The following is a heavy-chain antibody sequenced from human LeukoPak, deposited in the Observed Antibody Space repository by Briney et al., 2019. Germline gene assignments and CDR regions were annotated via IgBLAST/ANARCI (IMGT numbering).Heavy chain of an antibody. J-gene: IGHJ4*02. V-gene: IGHV1-69*05. CDR3: ARDRRIAVAGRGAGGFDY. CDR2: IIPIFGTA. D-gene: IGHD6-19*01. Sequence: SVKVSCKASGGTFSSYAISWVRQAPGQGLEWMGGIIPIFGTANYAQKFQGRVTITTDESTSTAYMELSSLRSEDTAVYYCARDRRIAVAGRGAGGFDYWGQGTLVTVSP. CDR1: GGTFSSYA.